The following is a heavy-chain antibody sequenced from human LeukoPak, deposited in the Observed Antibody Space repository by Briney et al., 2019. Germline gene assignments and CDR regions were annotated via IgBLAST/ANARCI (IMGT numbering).Heavy chain of an antibody. D-gene: IGHD2-2*01. CDR2: IWYDGSNK. CDR1: GFTFSTYG. CDR3: ARDQGCSSTNCYSLFFHY. J-gene: IGHJ4*02. V-gene: IGHV3-33*01. Sequence: GGSLRVSCAASGFTFSTYGMHWVRQAPGKGLEWVALIWYDGSNKYYADSVKGRFTISRDNSKNTLYLQMNSLRAEDTAVYYCARDQGCSSTNCYSLFFHYWGQGTLVTVSS.